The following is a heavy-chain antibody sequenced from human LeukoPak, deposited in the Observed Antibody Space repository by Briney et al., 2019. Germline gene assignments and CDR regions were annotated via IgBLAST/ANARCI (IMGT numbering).Heavy chain of an antibody. J-gene: IGHJ4*02. CDR1: GFTFSSYE. CDR3: AKGYSSGWSEGFLDY. CDR2: ISSSGSTI. D-gene: IGHD6-19*01. V-gene: IGHV3-48*03. Sequence: GGSLRLSCAASGFTFSSYEMNWVRQAPGKGLEWVSYISSSGSTIYYADSVKGRFTISGDNSKNTLFLQMNSLRAEDTAVYYCAKGYSSGWSEGFLDYWGQGTLVTVSS.